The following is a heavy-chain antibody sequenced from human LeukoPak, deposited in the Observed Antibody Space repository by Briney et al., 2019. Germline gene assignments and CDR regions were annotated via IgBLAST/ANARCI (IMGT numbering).Heavy chain of an antibody. CDR3: ARGRVGGDGYPLYFDY. J-gene: IGHJ4*02. CDR2: ISSSSSYI. Sequence: GGSLRLSCAASGFTFSSYSMNWVRQAPGKGLEWVSSISSSSSYIYYADSVKGRFTISRDNAKNSLYLQMNSLRAEDTAVYYCARGRVGGDGYPLYFDYWGQGTLVTVSS. D-gene: IGHD5-24*01. CDR1: GFTFSSYS. V-gene: IGHV3-21*01.